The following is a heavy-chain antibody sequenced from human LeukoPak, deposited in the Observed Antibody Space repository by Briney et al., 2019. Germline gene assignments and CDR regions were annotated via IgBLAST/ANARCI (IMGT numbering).Heavy chain of an antibody. CDR1: AFTLSGFT. D-gene: IGHD4-17*01. CDR2: LPGKTNNYAT. CDR3: SSNYGDYHPFDY. Sequence: PGGSLRLSCAASAFTLSGFTMHWIRQASGKGLEWLGRLPGKTNNYATEAASVRGRFTISRDDSKNTAYLQMNSLKTEDTAVYYCSSNYGDYHPFDYWGQGTLVTVSS. J-gene: IGHJ4*02. V-gene: IGHV3-73*01.